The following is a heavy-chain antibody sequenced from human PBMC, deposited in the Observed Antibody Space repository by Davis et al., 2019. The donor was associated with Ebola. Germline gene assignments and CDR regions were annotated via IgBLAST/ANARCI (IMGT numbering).Heavy chain of an antibody. D-gene: IGHD3-22*01. V-gene: IGHV1-46*01. CDR3: AREGGRYYDSSGYVFDI. J-gene: IGHJ3*02. CDR1: GYRFTSYY. Sequence: ASVTVSCKASGYRFTSYYMHWVRQAPGQGLEWMGIINPITGGTSYSQNFQVRVNMTRDTSTSTVYRELSSLRSEDTAVYYCAREGGRYYDSSGYVFDIWGQGTMVKVSS. CDR2: INPITGGT.